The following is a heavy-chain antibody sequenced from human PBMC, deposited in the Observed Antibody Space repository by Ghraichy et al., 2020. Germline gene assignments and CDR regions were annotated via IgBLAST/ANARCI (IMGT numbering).Heavy chain of an antibody. J-gene: IGHJ3*02. D-gene: IGHD5-18*01. Sequence: SQTLSLTCTVSGGSISSYYWNWIRQPPGKGLEWIGYIYYSGSTNYNPSLKSRVTISVDTSKNQFSPKLSSVTAADTAVYYCASQRYSYASFDIWGQGTMVTVSS. V-gene: IGHV4-59*01. CDR2: IYYSGST. CDR3: ASQRYSYASFDI. CDR1: GGSISSYY.